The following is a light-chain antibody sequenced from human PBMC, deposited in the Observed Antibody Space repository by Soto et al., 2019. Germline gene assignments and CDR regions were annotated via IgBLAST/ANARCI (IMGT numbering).Light chain of an antibody. V-gene: IGLV1-44*01. CDR1: FSNIGSSS. CDR3: QCFDRSLSGSL. Sequence: QSVLTQPPSVSGTPGQRVTISCSGSFSNIGSSSVNWYQQFPGTAPKLLMYNDNQWPSGVPDRFSGSRSGTSASLAISGLQSEDEADYYCQCFDRSLSGSLFGGGTKLTVL. CDR2: NDN. J-gene: IGLJ3*02.